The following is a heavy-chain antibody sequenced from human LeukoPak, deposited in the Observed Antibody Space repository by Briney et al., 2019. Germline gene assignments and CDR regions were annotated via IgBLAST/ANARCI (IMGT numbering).Heavy chain of an antibody. V-gene: IGHV3-43*01. D-gene: IGHD2-21*02. Sequence: GGSLRLSCAASGFTFDDYTMHWVRQAPGKGLEWVSLISWDGGSTYYADSVKGRFTISRDNSKNTLYLQMNSLRAEDTAVYYCARDRDIVVVTDPHYWGQGTLVTVSS. CDR1: GFTFDDYT. CDR2: ISWDGGST. CDR3: ARDRDIVVVTDPHY. J-gene: IGHJ4*02.